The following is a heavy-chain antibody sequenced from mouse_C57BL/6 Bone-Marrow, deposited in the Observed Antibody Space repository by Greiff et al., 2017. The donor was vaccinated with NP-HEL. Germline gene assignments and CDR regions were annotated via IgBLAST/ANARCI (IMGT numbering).Heavy chain of an antibody. V-gene: IGHV1-74*01. Sequence: VKLQQPGAELVKPGASVKVSCKASGYTFTSYWMHWVKQRPGQGLEWIGRIHPADSNTNYNPKFKGKATLTVDKSSSTAYMQLRSLTSEDSAVYYCAILRSVYAMDYWGQGTSVTVSS. J-gene: IGHJ4*01. CDR2: IHPADSNT. CDR3: AILRSVYAMDY. CDR1: GYTFTSYW. D-gene: IGHD3-1*01.